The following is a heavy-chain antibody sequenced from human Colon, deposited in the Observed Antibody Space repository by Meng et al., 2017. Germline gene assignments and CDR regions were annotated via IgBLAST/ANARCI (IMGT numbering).Heavy chain of an antibody. D-gene: IGHD1-14*01. CDR2: IYEYGRT. CDR3: CGGIAGTGRPLYFDY. V-gene: IGHV4-4*02. CDR1: GGPFPSANF. Sequence: GTGQVNASGTLSLHCTVSGGPFPSANFWGWVRRTPGKGLEWTGEIYEYGRTNYDPSLMSRVTISIDKSKMQFSLDLSSVIAADTAVYYCCGGIAGTGRPLYFDYWGQGTLVTVSS. J-gene: IGHJ4*02.